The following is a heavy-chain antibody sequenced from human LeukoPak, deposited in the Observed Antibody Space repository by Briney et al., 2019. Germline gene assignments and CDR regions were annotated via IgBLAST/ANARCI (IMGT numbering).Heavy chain of an antibody. CDR3: ARGGFAPLDALLSY. CDR2: IKQDGSEK. J-gene: IGHJ4*02. CDR1: GFTFSSYW. Sequence: PGGSLRLSCAASGFTFSSYWMSWVRQAPGKGLEWVANIKQDGSEKYYVDSVKGRFTISRDNAKNSLYLQMNSLRAEDTAVYYCARGGFAPLDALLSYWGQGTLVTVSS. V-gene: IGHV3-7*01. D-gene: IGHD3/OR15-3a*01.